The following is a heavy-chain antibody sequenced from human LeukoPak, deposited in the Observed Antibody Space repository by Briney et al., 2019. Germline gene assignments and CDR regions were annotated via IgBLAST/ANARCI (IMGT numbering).Heavy chain of an antibody. D-gene: IGHD6-19*01. J-gene: IGHJ4*02. CDR2: IVVGSGNT. CDR3: AAFGSSGWWAFNYFDY. Sequence: TSAKVSCKASGFTFTSSAVQWVRQARGQRLEWIGWIVVGSGNTNYAQKFQERVTITRDMSTSTAYMELSSLRSEDTAVYYCAAFGSSGWWAFNYFDYWGQGTLVTVSS. CDR1: GFTFTSSA. V-gene: IGHV1-58*01.